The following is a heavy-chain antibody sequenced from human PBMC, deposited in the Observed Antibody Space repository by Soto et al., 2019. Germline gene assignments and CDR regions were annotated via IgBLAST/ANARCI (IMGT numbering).Heavy chain of an antibody. CDR2: ISKSDYT. CDR1: GFAFNNYG. J-gene: IGHJ4*02. D-gene: IGHD2-2*01. V-gene: IGHV3-21*01. Sequence: GSLRLSCTVSGFAFNNYGINWVRQAPGKGLEWVSSISKSDYTYYSDSVKGRFAISRDNAKSSVSLQMNTLRVEDTAVYYCAREDSIIIPAVSDFWGQGALVTVSS. CDR3: AREDSIIIPAVSDF.